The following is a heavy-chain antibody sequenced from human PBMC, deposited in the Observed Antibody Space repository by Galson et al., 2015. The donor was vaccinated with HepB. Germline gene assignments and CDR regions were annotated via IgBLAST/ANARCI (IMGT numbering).Heavy chain of an antibody. V-gene: IGHV3-48*03. CDR2: ITGNGDIM. D-gene: IGHD1-26*01. J-gene: IGHJ4*02. Sequence: SLRLSCAASGFSFDDFEMNWVRQAPGKGLQWVSSITGNGDIMFYADSVKGRFTISRDNAKNSLYLLLNGLRAEDTALYYCARAFFSGEVSGSYLPLHYWGLGTLVTVSS. CDR1: GFSFDDFE. CDR3: ARAFFSGEVSGSYLPLHY.